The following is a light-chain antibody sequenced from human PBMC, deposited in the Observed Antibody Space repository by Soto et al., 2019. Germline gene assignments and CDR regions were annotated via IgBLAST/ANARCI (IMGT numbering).Light chain of an antibody. CDR2: EVS. J-gene: IGLJ2*01. Sequence: QSVLTQPASVSGSPGQSITISCTGTSGDVGGYNFVAWFQQHPGKAPKLMIYEVSNRPSGVSNRFSGSKSGNTASLTISGLQAEDEADYYCSSYTSISTVVFGGGTKVTVL. V-gene: IGLV2-14*01. CDR1: SGDVGGYNF. CDR3: SSYTSISTVV.